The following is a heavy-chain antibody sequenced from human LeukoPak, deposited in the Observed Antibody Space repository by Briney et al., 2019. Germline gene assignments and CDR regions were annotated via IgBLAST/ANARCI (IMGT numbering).Heavy chain of an antibody. CDR2: ISYDGSNK. Sequence: GGSLRLSCAASGFTFSNAWMSWVRQAPGKGLEWVAVISYDGSNKYYADSVKGRFTISRDNSKNTLYLQMNSLRAEDTAVYYCAREALVVVSSFDYWGQGTLVTVSS. J-gene: IGHJ4*02. CDR3: AREALVVVSSFDY. V-gene: IGHV3-30*03. CDR1: GFTFSNAW. D-gene: IGHD3-22*01.